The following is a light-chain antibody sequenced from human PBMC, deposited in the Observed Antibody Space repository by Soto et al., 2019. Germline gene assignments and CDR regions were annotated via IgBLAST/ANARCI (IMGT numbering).Light chain of an antibody. V-gene: IGKV1-12*01. CDR3: QQRSNWPT. Sequence: DIQMTQSPSSVSASVGDRVTITCRASQDISSWLAWYQQKPGKAPKIMIYAASSLQGGVPSRFSGSGSGTDFTLTISSLEPEDFAVYYCQQRSNWPTFGQGTRLEIK. CDR2: AAS. CDR1: QDISSW. J-gene: IGKJ5*01.